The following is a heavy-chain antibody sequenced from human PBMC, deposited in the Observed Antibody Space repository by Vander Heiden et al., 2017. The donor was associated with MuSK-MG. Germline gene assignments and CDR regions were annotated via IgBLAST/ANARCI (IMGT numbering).Heavy chain of an antibody. Sequence: EVQLVESGGSVVRPGGSLRLSCAASGFLFDDYAMSWVRQAPGKGLEWVAGISWNGDSTGYADSVKGRFTISRDNAKNSLYLQMNSLRAEDTAFYYCANMAYTGDGDDYWGQGTRVTVTS. D-gene: IGHD5-12*01. V-gene: IGHV3-20*04. J-gene: IGHJ4*02. CDR2: ISWNGDST. CDR3: ANMAYTGDGDDY. CDR1: GFLFDDYA.